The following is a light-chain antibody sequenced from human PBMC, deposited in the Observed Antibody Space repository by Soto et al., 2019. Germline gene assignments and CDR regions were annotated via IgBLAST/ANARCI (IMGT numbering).Light chain of an antibody. V-gene: IGKV3-20*01. J-gene: IGKJ2*01. CDR3: QQYGSSPSKT. CDR2: GAS. Sequence: EIVLTQSPGTLSLSPGERATLSCRASQSVSSSYLAWYQQKPGQAPRLLIYGASSMATVIPDRFSGSGSGTDFTLTISRLEPEDFAVYYCQQYGSSPSKTCGQGTKLEIK. CDR1: QSVSSSY.